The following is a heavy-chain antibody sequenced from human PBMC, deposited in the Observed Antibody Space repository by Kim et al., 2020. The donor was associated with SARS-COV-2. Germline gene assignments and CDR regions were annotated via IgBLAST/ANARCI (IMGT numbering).Heavy chain of an antibody. Sequence: SETLSLTCTVSGCSISTTSYSWGRTRQPQGKVLEWIGNIYSRGSTYYSPSLRSRFTLSVDTSKNQFSLRLSSVTAADTALYYCATRAVVRGVITYFDFWG. D-gene: IGHD3-10*01. V-gene: IGHV4-39*01. CDR3: ATRAVVRGVITYFDF. J-gene: IGHJ4*01. CDR1: GCSISTTSYS. CDR2: IYSRGST.